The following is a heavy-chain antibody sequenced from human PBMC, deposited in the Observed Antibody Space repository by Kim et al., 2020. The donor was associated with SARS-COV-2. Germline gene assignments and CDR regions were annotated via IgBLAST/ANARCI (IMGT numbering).Heavy chain of an antibody. CDR3: AREGYSSGRYMDI. D-gene: IGHD5-18*01. Sequence: GGSLRLSCAASGFTFSRYGMHWVRQAPGKGLEWVAVIWYDGSNKYYGDSVKGRFTISRDNSRNSLYLQMNGLRAEDTAVYYCAREGYSSGRYMDIWGQGT. J-gene: IGHJ4*02. V-gene: IGHV3-33*01. CDR1: GFTFSRYG. CDR2: IWYDGSNK.